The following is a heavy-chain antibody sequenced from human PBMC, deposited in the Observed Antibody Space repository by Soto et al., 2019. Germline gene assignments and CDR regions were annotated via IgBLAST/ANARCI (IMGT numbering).Heavy chain of an antibody. Sequence: QVQLVESGGGVVQPGTSLRVSCAASGFTFSNFAMHWVRQVPGKGLEWVASISYDGGDRYYADSLKGRFTISRDNSQDTLYLQMSSPRIEDTAVYYCARRIPLSGPYVAFDIWGQGTMVTVST. CDR2: ISYDGGDR. V-gene: IGHV3-30*03. D-gene: IGHD6-19*01. CDR3: ARRIPLSGPYVAFDI. J-gene: IGHJ3*02. CDR1: GFTFSNFA.